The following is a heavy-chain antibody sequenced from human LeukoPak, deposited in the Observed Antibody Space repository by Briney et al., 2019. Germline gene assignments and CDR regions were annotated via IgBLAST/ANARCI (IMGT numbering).Heavy chain of an antibody. Sequence: SETLSLTCTVSGGSITGKNDYWGCIRQTPGKGLEWLWTVFHTGITYYNPSLKSRISISVDTSKNQSSLNLNSVTAADTALYYCARHGILTDHSVRFWGQGILVTVSA. J-gene: IGHJ4*02. D-gene: IGHD3-9*01. V-gene: IGHV4-39*01. CDR3: ARHGILTDHSVRF. CDR1: GGSITGKNDY. CDR2: VFHTGIT.